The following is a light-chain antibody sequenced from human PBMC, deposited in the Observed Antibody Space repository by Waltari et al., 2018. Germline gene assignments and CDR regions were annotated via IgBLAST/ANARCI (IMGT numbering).Light chain of an antibody. CDR1: SSDVGGYNY. CDR2: DVS. V-gene: IGLV2-14*03. Sequence: QSALTPPPSVSGSPGQPITISCPGTSSDVGGYNYASWYQQHPVKAPKLMIYDVSNRPSGVSNRFSGSKSGNTSSLTISGLQAEDEADYYCSSYTSSSTVVFGGGTKLTVL. CDR3: SSYTSSSTVV. J-gene: IGLJ2*01.